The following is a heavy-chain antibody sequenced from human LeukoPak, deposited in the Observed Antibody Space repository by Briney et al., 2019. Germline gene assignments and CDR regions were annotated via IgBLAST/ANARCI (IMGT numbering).Heavy chain of an antibody. CDR1: GGTFSSYA. Sequence: SVKVSCKASGGTFSSYAISWVRQAPGQGLEWMGGIIPIFGTANYAQKFQGRVTITKDESTSTAYMELSSLRSEDTAVYYCARTLYSGSYYPDYWGQGTLVTVSS. V-gene: IGHV1-69*05. D-gene: IGHD1-26*01. J-gene: IGHJ4*02. CDR3: ARTLYSGSYYPDY. CDR2: IIPIFGTA.